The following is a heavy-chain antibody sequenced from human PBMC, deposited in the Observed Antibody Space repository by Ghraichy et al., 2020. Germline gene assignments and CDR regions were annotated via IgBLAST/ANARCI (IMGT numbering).Heavy chain of an antibody. CDR3: AREGYSYGYSGAFFDY. CDR1: GFTFSSSG. CDR2: IWYDGSNK. Sequence: GGSLRLSCAASGFTFSSSGMHWVRQAPGKGLEWVAVIWYDGSNKYYADSVKGRFTISRDNSKNTLYLQLNSLRAEDTAVYYCAREGYSYGYSGAFFDYWGQGTLVTVSS. V-gene: IGHV3-33*01. D-gene: IGHD5-18*01. J-gene: IGHJ4*02.